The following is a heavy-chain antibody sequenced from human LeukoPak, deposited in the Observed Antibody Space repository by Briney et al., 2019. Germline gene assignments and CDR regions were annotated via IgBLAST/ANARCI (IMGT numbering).Heavy chain of an antibody. V-gene: IGHV1-2*06. CDR3: ARVGGIQQGDY. CDR1: GYTFSGYY. J-gene: IGHJ4*02. Sequence: GASVKVSCKASGYTFSGYYMHWVRQAPGQGLEWVGRINPNSGGTNYAQKIQGRVTMTRDTSISTAYMELSRLRSDDTAVYYCARVGGIQQGDYWGQGTLVTVSS. CDR2: INPNSGGT. D-gene: IGHD5-18*01.